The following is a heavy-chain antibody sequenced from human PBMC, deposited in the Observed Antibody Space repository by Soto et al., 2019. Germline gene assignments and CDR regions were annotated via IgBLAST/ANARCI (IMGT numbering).Heavy chain of an antibody. Sequence: KLPETLSLTCTVSGGSISYEYYHWTWIRQSPGKGLEWIGYIHYSGSTYYNPSFKSRVTISVDTSKNQFSLKLSSVTAADTAVYYCARQFYPRTYYYDSSGSQAYFDYWGQGTLVTVSS. D-gene: IGHD3-22*01. CDR3: ARQFYPRTYYYDSSGSQAYFDY. CDR2: IHYSGST. CDR1: GGSISYEYYH. J-gene: IGHJ4*02. V-gene: IGHV4-39*01.